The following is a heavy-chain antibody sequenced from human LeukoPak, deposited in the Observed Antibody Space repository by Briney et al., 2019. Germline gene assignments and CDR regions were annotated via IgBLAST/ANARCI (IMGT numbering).Heavy chain of an antibody. CDR2: INGDGTLI. CDR3: VRDSSGSY. V-gene: IGHV3-74*01. D-gene: IGHD3-22*01. J-gene: IGHJ4*02. Sequence: GGSLRLSCAASGFTFSSYWMHWVRQGSGKGLVWVSRINGDGTLITYADSVKGRFTISRDNAKNTLYLQMNSLRAEDTAVYYCVRDSSGSYWGQGTLVTVSS. CDR1: GFTFSSYW.